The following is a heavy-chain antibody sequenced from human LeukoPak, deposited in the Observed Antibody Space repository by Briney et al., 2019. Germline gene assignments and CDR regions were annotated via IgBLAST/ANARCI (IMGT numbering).Heavy chain of an antibody. CDR1: GGSISSYY. D-gene: IGHD3-10*01. J-gene: IGHJ4*02. Sequence: PSETLSLTCTVSGGSISSYYWSCIRQPPGKGLEWIGYIYYSGSTNYNPSLKSRVTISVDTSKNQFSLKLSSVTAADTAVYYCARENGRGVISPYYDLWGQGTLVTVTS. CDR2: IYYSGST. CDR3: ARENGRGVISPYYDL. V-gene: IGHV4-59*01.